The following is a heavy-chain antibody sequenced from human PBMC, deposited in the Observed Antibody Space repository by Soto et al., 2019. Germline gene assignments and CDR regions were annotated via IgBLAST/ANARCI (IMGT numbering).Heavy chain of an antibody. CDR1: GGFISSYY. V-gene: IGHV4-59*01. D-gene: IGHD2-15*01. CDR3: ARDRWSFDY. J-gene: IGHJ4*02. Sequence: QGELQESGPGLVKPSETLSPTCTVSGGFISSYYWSLIRQPPGKGLEWIGYIYYNGSTNYNPSLKSRVTISVDTSKNQFSPKLSSVTAADTAVYYCARDRWSFDYWGQGTLVTVSS. CDR2: IYYNGST.